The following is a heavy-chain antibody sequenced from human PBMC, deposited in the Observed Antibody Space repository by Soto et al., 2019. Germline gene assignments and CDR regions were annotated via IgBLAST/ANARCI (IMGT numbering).Heavy chain of an antibody. Sequence: GSLRLSCSASGFSISNFGMFWVRQAPGKGLEWISTLTGSSSNIYYADSVKGRFAISRDNSRNTLYLQMNSLTAEDTAVYYCANGRATYGLLTHDYWGQGTLVTVSS. V-gene: IGHV3-23*01. CDR2: LTGSSSNI. J-gene: IGHJ4*02. CDR3: ANGRATYGLLTHDY. D-gene: IGHD3-10*01. CDR1: GFSISNFG.